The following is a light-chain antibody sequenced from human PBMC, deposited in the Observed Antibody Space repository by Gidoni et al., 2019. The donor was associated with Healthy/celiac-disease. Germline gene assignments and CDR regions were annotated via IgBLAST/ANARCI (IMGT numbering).Light chain of an antibody. CDR2: DAS. CDR1: QSISSW. Sequence: GGRVTITCRASQSISSWLAWYQQKPGKAPKLLIYDASSLESGVPSRFSGSGSGTEFTLTISSLQPADFATYYCQQYNSYLFGPGTKVDIK. J-gene: IGKJ3*01. V-gene: IGKV1-5*01. CDR3: QQYNSYL.